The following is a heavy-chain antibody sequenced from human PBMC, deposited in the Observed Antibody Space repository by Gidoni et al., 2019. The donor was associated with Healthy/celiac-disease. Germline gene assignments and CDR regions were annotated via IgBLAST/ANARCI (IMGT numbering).Heavy chain of an antibody. CDR3: AKGTSGVVVPAAIRGYYGMDV. D-gene: IGHD2-2*02. Sequence: EVQLVESGGGLVQPGRSLRLSCADSGFTFDDYAMHWVRQAPGKGLEWVSGISWNSGSIGYADSVKGRFTISRDNAKNSLYLQMNSLRAEDTALYYCAKGTSGVVVPAAIRGYYGMDVWGQGTTVTVSS. V-gene: IGHV3-9*01. CDR2: ISWNSGSI. J-gene: IGHJ6*02. CDR1: GFTFDDYA.